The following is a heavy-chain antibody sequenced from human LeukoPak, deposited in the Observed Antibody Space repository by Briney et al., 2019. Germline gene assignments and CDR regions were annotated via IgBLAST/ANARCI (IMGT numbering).Heavy chain of an antibody. D-gene: IGHD1-26*01. CDR2: INGDGTSI. Sequence: GGSLRLSCAVSGFTFSSSWMHWVRQAPGRGLVWVSRINGDGTSIFYADSVKGRFTISRDNAKNMLYLQMNSLRAEDTAVYYCARDKGAATEERSDYWGQGTLVTVSS. CDR1: GFTFSSSW. J-gene: IGHJ4*02. V-gene: IGHV3-74*01. CDR3: ARDKGAATEERSDY.